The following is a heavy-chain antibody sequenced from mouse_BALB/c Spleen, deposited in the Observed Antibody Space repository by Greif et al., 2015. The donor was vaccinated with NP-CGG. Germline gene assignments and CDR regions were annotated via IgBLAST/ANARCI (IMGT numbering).Heavy chain of an antibody. CDR2: IDPETGGT. J-gene: IGHJ3*01. D-gene: IGHD2-3*01. CDR3: TRMSDGYFFFAY. CDR1: GYTFTDYE. Sequence: VKLMESGAELVRPGASVTLSCKASGYTFTDYEMHWVKQTPVHGLEWIGAIDPETGGTAYNQKFKGKATLTADKSSSTAYMELRSLTSEDSAVYYCTRMSDGYFFFAYWGQGTLVTVSA. V-gene: IGHV1-15*01.